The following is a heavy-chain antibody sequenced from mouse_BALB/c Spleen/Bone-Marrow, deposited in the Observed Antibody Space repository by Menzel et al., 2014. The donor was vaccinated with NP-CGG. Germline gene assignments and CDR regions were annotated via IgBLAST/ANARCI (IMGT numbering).Heavy chain of an antibody. CDR3: ASYDYGYYFDD. D-gene: IGHD2-4*01. CDR2: IVPANGNT. J-gene: IGHJ2*01. V-gene: IGHV14-3*02. CDR1: GFNIKDTY. Sequence: EVKLQESGAELVKPGASVKLSCTTSGFNIKDTYMHWVKLRPEQGLEWIGRIVPANGNTKYAPKFQGKATITADTSSNTAYLQLSSLTSEDTAVYFCASYDYGYYFDDWGQGTTLTVSS.